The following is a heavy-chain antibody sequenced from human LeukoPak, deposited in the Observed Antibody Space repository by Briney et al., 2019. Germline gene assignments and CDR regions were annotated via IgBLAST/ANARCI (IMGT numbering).Heavy chain of an antibody. CDR2: ISNSGGST. CDR1: GFTFSSYV. Sequence: GGSLRLSCAASGFTFSSYVMSWVRQAPGKGLEWVSSISNSGGSTYYADSVKGRFTISRDNSKNTLYLQMNSLRAEDTAVYYCAKEQKDYSYGLDENWFDSWGQGTLVTVSS. CDR3: AKEQKDYSYGLDENWFDS. D-gene: IGHD3-16*02. V-gene: IGHV3-23*01. J-gene: IGHJ5*01.